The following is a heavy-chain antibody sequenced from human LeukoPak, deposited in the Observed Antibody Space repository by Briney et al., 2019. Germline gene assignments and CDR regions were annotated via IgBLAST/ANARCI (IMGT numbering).Heavy chain of an antibody. V-gene: IGHV3-53*01. CDR1: GFTFSSNY. CDR2: IYSGGST. CDR3: ARVGKRITIFGVVIPNAFDI. Sequence: PGGSLRLSCAASGFTFSSNYMSWVRQAPGKGLEWVSVIYSGGSTYYADSVKGRCTISRDNYKNTLYLQMNSLRAEDTAVYYCARVGKRITIFGVVIPNAFDIWGQGTMVTVSS. J-gene: IGHJ3*02. D-gene: IGHD3-3*01.